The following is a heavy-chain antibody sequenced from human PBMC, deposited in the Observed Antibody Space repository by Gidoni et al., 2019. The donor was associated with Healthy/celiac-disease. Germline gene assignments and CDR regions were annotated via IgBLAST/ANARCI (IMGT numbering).Heavy chain of an antibody. CDR1: GFTFSNAW. J-gene: IGHJ6*02. CDR3: TTGVYGDSYYYYYGMDV. CDR2: IKSKTDGGTT. Sequence: EVQLVESGGGLVKPGGSLRLSCAASGFTFSNAWMSWVRQAPGKGLEWVGRIKSKTDGGTTDYAAPVKGRFTISRDDSKNTLYLQMNSLKTEDTAVYYCTTGVYGDSYYYYYGMDVWGQGTTVTVSS. D-gene: IGHD4-17*01. V-gene: IGHV3-15*01.